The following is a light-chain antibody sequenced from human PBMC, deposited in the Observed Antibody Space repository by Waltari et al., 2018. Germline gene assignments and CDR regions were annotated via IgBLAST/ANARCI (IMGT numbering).Light chain of an antibody. V-gene: IGKV3-11*01. CDR2: DTF. Sequence: IVLTQSPATLSLSPGDRATLSWRASQGGIDFLAWYQQRPGQAPRLLIYDTFNRATGIPARFRGSGSGTDFTLTISSLEPEDFAVYYCQHRDRTFGQGTKVETK. CDR3: QHRDRT. J-gene: IGKJ1*01. CDR1: QGGIDF.